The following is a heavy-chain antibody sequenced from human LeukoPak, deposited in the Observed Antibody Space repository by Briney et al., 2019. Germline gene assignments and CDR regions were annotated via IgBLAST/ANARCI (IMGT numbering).Heavy chain of an antibody. Sequence: TGGSLRLSCAASGFTFSTYTMHWVRQAPGKGLEWVANIKQDGSETYYVDSVRGRFTFSRDNAENSVYLQMNSLRAEDTAVYYCVRQMVGASFDYWGQGTLVTVSS. CDR1: GFTFSTYT. CDR3: VRQMVGASFDY. D-gene: IGHD1-26*01. V-gene: IGHV3-7*01. J-gene: IGHJ4*02. CDR2: IKQDGSET.